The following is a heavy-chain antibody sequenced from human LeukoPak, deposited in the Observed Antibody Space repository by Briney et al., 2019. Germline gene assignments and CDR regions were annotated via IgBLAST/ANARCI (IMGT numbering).Heavy chain of an antibody. D-gene: IGHD5-18*01. CDR1: GGSFSGYY. CDR3: ARAGGYSYGYLDY. J-gene: IGHJ4*02. Sequence: PSETLSLTCAVYGGSFSGYYWSWIRQPPGKRLEWIGEINHSGSTNYNPSLKSRVTISVDTSKNQFSLKLSSVTAADTAVYYCARAGGYSYGYLDYWGQGTLVTVSS. V-gene: IGHV4-34*01. CDR2: INHSGST.